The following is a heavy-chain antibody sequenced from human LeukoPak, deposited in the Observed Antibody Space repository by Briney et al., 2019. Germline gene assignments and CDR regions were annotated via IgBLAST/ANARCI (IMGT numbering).Heavy chain of an antibody. CDR2: INPSGGST. Sequence: ASVKVSCKASGYTFTSYYMHWVRQAPGQGLEWMGIINPSGGSTSYAQKFQGRVTMTRDMSTSTVYMELSSLRSEDTAVYYCARDRRIVGAAYYFDYWGQGTLVTVSS. J-gene: IGHJ4*02. V-gene: IGHV1-46*01. D-gene: IGHD1-26*01. CDR3: ARDRRIVGAAYYFDY. CDR1: GYTFTSYY.